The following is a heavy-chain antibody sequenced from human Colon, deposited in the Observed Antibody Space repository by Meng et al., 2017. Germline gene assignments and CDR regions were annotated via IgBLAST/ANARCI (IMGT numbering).Heavy chain of an antibody. CDR3: AREAGGTASYDY. V-gene: IGHV4-61*01. CDR1: GGSGRSGSYH. Sequence: AAGPGPVRPSETLALTFPVSGGSGRSGSYHWSLLRQPPGQGLELVGYIYYSGHTNYNPALKSRVTISADTSKNQFSLKLTSVTAADTAVYYCAREAGGTASYDYWGQGTLVTVSS. J-gene: IGHJ4*02. CDR2: IYYSGHT. D-gene: IGHD5-18*01.